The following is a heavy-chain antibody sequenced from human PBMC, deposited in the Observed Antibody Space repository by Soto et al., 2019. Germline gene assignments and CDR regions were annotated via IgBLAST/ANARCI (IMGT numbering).Heavy chain of an antibody. CDR3: ARETPTLGYCSSTSCQGFYYYGMDV. J-gene: IGHJ6*02. CDR1: GYSFTSYW. CDR2: IDPSDSYT. Sequence: GESLKISCKGSGYSFTSYWISWVRQMPGKGLEWMGRIDPSDSYTNYSPSFQGHVTISADKSISTAYPQWSSLKASDTAMYYCARETPTLGYCSSTSCQGFYYYGMDVWGQGTTVTVSS. V-gene: IGHV5-10-1*01. D-gene: IGHD2-2*01.